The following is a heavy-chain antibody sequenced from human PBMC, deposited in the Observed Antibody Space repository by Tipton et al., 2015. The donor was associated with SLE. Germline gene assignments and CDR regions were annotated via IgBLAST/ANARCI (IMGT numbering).Heavy chain of an antibody. Sequence: TLSLTCTVSGASISSGSYYWSWVRQPAGKGLEWLGYFYTTGSTNYNPSLTSRITISVDTSKNQFSLQLNSVTAADTAVYYYARGTMGVWSGYFDGFDVWGQGTTVTVSS. CDR3: ARGTMGVWSGYFDGFDV. CDR2: FYTTGST. V-gene: IGHV4-61*09. CDR1: GASISSGSYY. J-gene: IGHJ6*02. D-gene: IGHD3-3*01.